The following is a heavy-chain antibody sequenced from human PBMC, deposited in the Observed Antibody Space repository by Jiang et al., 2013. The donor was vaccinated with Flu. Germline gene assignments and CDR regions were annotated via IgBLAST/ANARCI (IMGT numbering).Heavy chain of an antibody. V-gene: IGHV3-15*01. CDR1: GFTFNNAW. CDR2: IKSKTDDGTT. Sequence: RLSCAASGFTFNNAWMSWVRQAPGKGLEWVGRIKSKTDDGTTDYAAPVKGRFTISRDDSKNTLYLQMNSLKIEDTAVYYCTTVGYDFWSGYSNYFDYWGQGTLVTVSS. CDR3: TTVGYDFWSGYSNYFDY. D-gene: IGHD3-3*01. J-gene: IGHJ4*02.